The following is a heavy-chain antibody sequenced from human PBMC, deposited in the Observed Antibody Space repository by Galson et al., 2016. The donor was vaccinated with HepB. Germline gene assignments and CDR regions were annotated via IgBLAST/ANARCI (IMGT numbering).Heavy chain of an antibody. J-gene: IGHJ4*02. CDR2: IKYDGTEK. D-gene: IGHD6-13*01. V-gene: IGHV3-7*05. Sequence: LRLSCAASGFSFSNCWMSWVRQAPGKGLEWVANIKYDGTEKSYVGSVKGRFTISRDNAKNSLYLQMNSLRVEDTAMYYCAKDAYSRGDYWGQGTLVTVSS. CDR3: AKDAYSRGDY. CDR1: GFSFSNCW.